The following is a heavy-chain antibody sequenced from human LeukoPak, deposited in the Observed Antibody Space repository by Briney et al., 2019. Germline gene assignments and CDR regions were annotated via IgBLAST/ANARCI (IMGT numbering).Heavy chain of an antibody. CDR2: IWYDGSNK. CDR3: AKDNWAAAGTVYFQH. D-gene: IGHD6-13*01. J-gene: IGHJ1*01. Sequence: GGSLRLSCAASGFTFSSYGMHWVRQALGKGLEWVAVIWYDGSNKYYADSVKGRFTISRDNSKNTLYLQMNSLRAEDTAVYYCAKDNWAAAGTVYFQHWGQGTLVTVSS. CDR1: GFTFSSYG. V-gene: IGHV3-33*06.